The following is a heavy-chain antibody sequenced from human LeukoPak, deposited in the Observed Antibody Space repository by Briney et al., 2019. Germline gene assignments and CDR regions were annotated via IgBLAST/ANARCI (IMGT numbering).Heavy chain of an antibody. CDR3: ARLLPRWLQTMDY. D-gene: IGHD5-24*01. V-gene: IGHV3-21*01. CDR1: GFPFSSYS. Sequence: GGSLRLSCAASGFPFSSYSMNWVRQAPGKGLEWVSSISSSSSYIYYADSVKGRFTIPRDNAKNSLYLQMNSLRAEDTAVYYCARLLPRWLQTMDYWGQGTLVTVSS. J-gene: IGHJ4*02. CDR2: ISSSSSYI.